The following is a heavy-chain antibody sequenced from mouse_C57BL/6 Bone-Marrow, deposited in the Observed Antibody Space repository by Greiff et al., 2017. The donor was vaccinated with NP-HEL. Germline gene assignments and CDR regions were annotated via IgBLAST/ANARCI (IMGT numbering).Heavy chain of an antibody. D-gene: IGHD1-1*01. CDR3: ARSYYYGSSPNQPNFDY. CDR2: VYPRSGNT. Sequence: QVQLQQSGAELARPGASVKLSCKASGYTFTSYGISWVKQRPGQGLEWIGEVYPRSGNTYYNEKFKGKATLTADKSSSTAYMELRSLTSEDSAVYFCARSYYYGSSPNQPNFDYWGQGTTLTVSS. CDR1: GYTFTSYG. J-gene: IGHJ2*01. V-gene: IGHV1-81*01.